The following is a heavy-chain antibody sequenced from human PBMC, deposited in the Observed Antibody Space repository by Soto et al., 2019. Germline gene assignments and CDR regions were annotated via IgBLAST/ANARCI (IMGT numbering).Heavy chain of an antibody. D-gene: IGHD3-16*01. CDR3: ASGMGYYYGPDV. CDR1: GYTFTSYD. J-gene: IGHJ6*02. Sequence: GASVKVSCKASGYTFTSYDINWVRQATGQGLEWMGWMNPNTGNTDYAQKFQGRVTMTRSTSISTAYMELSSLRSEDTAVYYCASGMGYYYGPDVWGQGTTVTVSS. V-gene: IGHV1-8*01. CDR2: MNPNTGNT.